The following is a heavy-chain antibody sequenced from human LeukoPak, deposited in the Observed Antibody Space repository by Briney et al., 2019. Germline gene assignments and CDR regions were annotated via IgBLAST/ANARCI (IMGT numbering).Heavy chain of an antibody. D-gene: IGHD6-19*01. V-gene: IGHV3-33*01. CDR2: IWYDGSNK. CDR3: ARGEWLVRPLFPMDV. Sequence: GRSLRLSCAASGFTFSSYGMHWVRQAPGKGLEWVAVIWYDGSNKYYADSVKGRFTISGDNSKNTLYLQMNSLRAEDTAVYYCARGEWLVRPLFPMDVWGQGTTVTVSS. J-gene: IGHJ6*02. CDR1: GFTFSSYG.